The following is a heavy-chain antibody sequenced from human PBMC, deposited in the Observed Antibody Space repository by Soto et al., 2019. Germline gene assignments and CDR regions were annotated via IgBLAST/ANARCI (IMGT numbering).Heavy chain of an antibody. J-gene: IGHJ6*03. CDR2: IYYSGST. D-gene: IGHD2-2*01. CDR3: ARLREGYQLLGYYYYYMDV. CDR1: GGSISSSSYY. V-gene: IGHV4-61*05. Sequence: SETLSLTCTVSGGSISSSSYYWGWLRQPPGKGLEWIGYIYYSGSTNYNPSLKSRVTISVDTSKNQFSLKLSSVTAADTAVYYCARLREGYQLLGYYYYYMDVWGKGTTVTVSS.